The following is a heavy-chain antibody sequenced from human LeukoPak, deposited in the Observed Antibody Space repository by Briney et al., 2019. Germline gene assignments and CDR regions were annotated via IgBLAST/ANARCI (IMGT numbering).Heavy chain of an antibody. CDR3: ARAYGDYGYYYYYGMDV. V-gene: IGHV3-13*01. Sequence: GGSLRLSCVASGFTFSSYDMHWVRQATGKGLEWVSAIGTAGDTYYPGSVKGRFTISRENAKNSLYLQMNSLRAEDTAVYYCARAYGDYGYYYYYGMDVWGQGTTVTVSS. CDR1: GFTFSSYD. CDR2: IGTAGDT. D-gene: IGHD4-17*01. J-gene: IGHJ6*02.